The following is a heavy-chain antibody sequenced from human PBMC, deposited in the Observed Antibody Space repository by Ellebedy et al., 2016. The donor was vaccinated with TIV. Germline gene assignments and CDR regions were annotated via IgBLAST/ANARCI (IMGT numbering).Heavy chain of an antibody. V-gene: IGHV4-59*12. Sequence: SETLSLTXTVSGGSISSYYWSWIRQPPGKGLEWIGYIYYSGSTNYNPSLKSRVTISVDTSKNQFSLKLSSVTAADTAVYYCAREGGVYSNPYYYYYYMDVWGKGTTVTVSS. CDR3: AREGGVYSNPYYYYYYMDV. CDR2: IYYSGST. D-gene: IGHD4-11*01. CDR1: GGSISSYY. J-gene: IGHJ6*03.